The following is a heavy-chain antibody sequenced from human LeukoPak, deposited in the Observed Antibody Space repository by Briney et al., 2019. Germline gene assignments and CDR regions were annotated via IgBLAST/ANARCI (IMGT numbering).Heavy chain of an antibody. D-gene: IGHD4-17*01. V-gene: IGHV1-18*01. CDR2: ISAYNGNT. J-gene: IGHJ4*02. CDR1: GYTFTSYG. CDR3: ARVLGASTVTTALDY. Sequence: GASVKVSCKASGYTFTSYGISWVRQAPGQGLEWMGWISAYNGNTNYAQKLQGRVTITTDTSTSTAYMELRSLRSDDTAVCYCARVLGASTVTTALDYWGQGTLVTVSS.